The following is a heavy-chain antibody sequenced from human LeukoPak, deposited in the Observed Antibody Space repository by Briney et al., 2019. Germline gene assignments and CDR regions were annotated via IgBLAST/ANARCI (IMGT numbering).Heavy chain of an antibody. CDR3: AGGSLYYYGSGDWFDP. D-gene: IGHD3-10*01. CDR1: GGSFSGYY. Sequence: SETLSLTCAVYGGSFSGYYWSWIRQPPGKGLEWIGEINHSGSTNYNPSLKSRVTISVDTSKNQFSLKLSSVTAADTAVYYCAGGSLYYYGSGDWFDPWGQGTLVTVSS. V-gene: IGHV4-34*01. CDR2: INHSGST. J-gene: IGHJ5*02.